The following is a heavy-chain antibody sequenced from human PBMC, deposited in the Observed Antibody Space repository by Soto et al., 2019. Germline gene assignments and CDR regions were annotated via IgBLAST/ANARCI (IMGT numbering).Heavy chain of an antibody. V-gene: IGHV1-46*01. Sequence: GASVKVSCKASGYTFTSYYMHWVRQAPGQGLEWMGIINPSGGSTSYAQKFQGRVTMTRDTSTSTVYMELSSLRSEDTAVYYCARERITGTTKRYYYGMDVWGQGTTVTVSS. CDR3: ARERITGTTKRYYYGMDV. CDR2: INPSGGST. CDR1: GYTFTSYY. J-gene: IGHJ6*02. D-gene: IGHD1-20*01.